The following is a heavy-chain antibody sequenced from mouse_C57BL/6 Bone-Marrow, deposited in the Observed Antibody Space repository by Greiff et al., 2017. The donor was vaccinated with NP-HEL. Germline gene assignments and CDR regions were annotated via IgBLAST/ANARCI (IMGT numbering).Heavy chain of an antibody. Sequence: QVQLKQPGAELVRPGSSVKLSCKASGYTFTSYWMDWVKQRPGQGLEWIGNIYPSDSETHYNQKFKDKATLTVDKSSSTAYMQLSSLTSEDSAVYYCARYGYARYYFDYWGQGTTLTVSS. CDR1: GYTFTSYW. CDR2: IYPSDSET. CDR3: ARYGYARYYFDY. V-gene: IGHV1-61*01. J-gene: IGHJ2*01. D-gene: IGHD2-2*01.